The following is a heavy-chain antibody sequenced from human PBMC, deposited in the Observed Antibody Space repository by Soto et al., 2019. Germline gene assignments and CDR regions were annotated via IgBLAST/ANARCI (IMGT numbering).Heavy chain of an antibody. V-gene: IGHV1-69*02. CDR1: GGTFSSYT. D-gene: IGHD3-22*01. Sequence: QVQLVQSGAEVKKPGSSVKVSCKASGGTFSSYTISWVRQAPGQGLEWMGRIIPILGIANYAQKFQGRVTFTADKSTSTAYRELSSLRSEDTAVYYCARGYYASSGYYYGGGEFDYWGQGTLSTVSS. CDR2: IIPILGIA. J-gene: IGHJ4*02. CDR3: ARGYYASSGYYYGGGEFDY.